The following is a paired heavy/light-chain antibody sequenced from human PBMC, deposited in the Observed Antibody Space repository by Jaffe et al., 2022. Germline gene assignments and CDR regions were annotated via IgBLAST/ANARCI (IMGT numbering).Light chain of an antibody. V-gene: IGKV3-15*01. Sequence: EIVMTQSPATLSVSPGERATLSCRASQSVSYNLAWYQQKPGQAPRLLIYGASTRATGIPARFSGSGSGTEFALTISSLQSEDFAVYYCQQYNNWPPEYTFGQGTKLEIK. J-gene: IGKJ2*01. CDR3: QQYNNWPPEYT. CDR2: GAS. CDR1: QSVSYN.
Heavy chain of an antibody. V-gene: IGHV3-49*04. Sequence: EVQLVESGGGLVQPGRSLRLSCTASGFTFGDYAMSWVRQAPGKGLEWVGFIRGKAFGGTTEFAASVKGRFSISRDDSKSIAYLQMSSLNTEDTAVYYCSRVGYRGGYYFDYWGQGTLVTVSS. CDR2: IRGKAFGGTT. CDR3: SRVGYRGGYYFDY. J-gene: IGHJ4*02. CDR1: GFTFGDYA. D-gene: IGHD5-18*01.